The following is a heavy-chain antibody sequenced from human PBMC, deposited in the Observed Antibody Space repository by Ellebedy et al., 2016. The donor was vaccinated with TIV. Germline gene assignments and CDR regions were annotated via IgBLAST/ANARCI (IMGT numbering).Heavy chain of an antibody. J-gene: IGHJ4*02. CDR2: INTDGSST. CDR1: GFTFSTYW. D-gene: IGHD3-10*01. V-gene: IGHV3-74*01. CDR3: AREVWYPAS. Sequence: GESLKISCAASGFTFSTYWMHWVRQAPGKGLMWVSRINTDGSSTGYADSVKGRFTISRDNAKNTPYLQMNGLRAEDTAVYYCAREVWYPASWGQGTLVTVSS.